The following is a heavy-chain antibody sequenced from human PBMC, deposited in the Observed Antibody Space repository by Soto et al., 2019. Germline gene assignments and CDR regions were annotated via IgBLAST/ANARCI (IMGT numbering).Heavy chain of an antibody. Sequence: EVQLLESGGGLVQPGGSLRLSCAASGFTFSSYAMSWVRQAPGKGLEWVSAISGSGGSTYYADSVKGRFTISRDNSKNTLYLQINSLRAEDTAVYYCAKQVVVVVAATIDYWGQGTLVTVSS. CDR3: AKQVVVVVAATIDY. J-gene: IGHJ4*02. CDR2: ISGSGGST. D-gene: IGHD2-15*01. CDR1: GFTFSSYA. V-gene: IGHV3-23*01.